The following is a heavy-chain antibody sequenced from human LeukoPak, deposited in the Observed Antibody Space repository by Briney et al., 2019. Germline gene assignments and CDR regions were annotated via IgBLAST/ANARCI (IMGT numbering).Heavy chain of an antibody. CDR2: IIPIFGTA. Sequence: SVKVSCKASGGTFSSYAISWVRQAPGEELEWMGGIIPIFGTANYAQKFQGRVTITTDESTSTAYMELSSLRSEDTAVYYCARVRRGNNWFDPWGQGTLVTVSS. J-gene: IGHJ5*02. V-gene: IGHV1-69*05. CDR3: ARVRRGNNWFDP. D-gene: IGHD3-10*01. CDR1: GGTFSSYA.